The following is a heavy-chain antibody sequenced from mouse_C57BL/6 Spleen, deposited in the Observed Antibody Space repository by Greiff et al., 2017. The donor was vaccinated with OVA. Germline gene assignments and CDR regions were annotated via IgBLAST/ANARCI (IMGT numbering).Heavy chain of an antibody. CDR3: ARRIYYSNYDAMDY. Sequence: QVQLKQSGPELVKPGASVKISCKASGYAFSSSWMNWVKQRPGKGLEWIGRIYPGDGATNNNGKFKGKATLTADKSSITAYMQLSSLTSEDSAVYFCARRIYYSNYDAMDYWGQGTSVTVSS. CDR1: GYAFSSSW. V-gene: IGHV1-82*01. D-gene: IGHD2-5*01. J-gene: IGHJ4*01. CDR2: IYPGDGAT.